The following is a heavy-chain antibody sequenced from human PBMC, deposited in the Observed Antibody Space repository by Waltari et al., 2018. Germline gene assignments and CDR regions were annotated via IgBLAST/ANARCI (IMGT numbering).Heavy chain of an antibody. Sequence: QVQLQQWGAGRLKSSETLSLTCGVDEGAFTGYYWAWIRQTPDNGLEWIGQINDSGSSQYNPSLELRVSISIDRIKRQFSLRLNSMTAADTAMYFCARGNWGGWFFDLWGRGTLVSVSS. CDR2: INDSGSS. V-gene: IGHV4-34*02. D-gene: IGHD7-27*01. CDR1: EGAFTGYY. J-gene: IGHJ2*01. CDR3: ARGNWGGWFFDL.